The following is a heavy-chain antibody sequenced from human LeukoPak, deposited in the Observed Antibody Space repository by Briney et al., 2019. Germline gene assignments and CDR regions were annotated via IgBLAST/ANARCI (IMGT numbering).Heavy chain of an antibody. D-gene: IGHD1-26*01. J-gene: IGHJ4*02. Sequence: ASVKVSCKASGYTFTGYYMHWVRQAPGQGLEWMGWINPNSGGTTYAQKFQGRVTMTRDTSISTAYMELSRLRSDDTAVYYCATLDSGSYGLDYWGQGTLVTVSS. CDR3: ATLDSGSYGLDY. CDR2: INPNSGGT. V-gene: IGHV1-2*02. CDR1: GYTFTGYY.